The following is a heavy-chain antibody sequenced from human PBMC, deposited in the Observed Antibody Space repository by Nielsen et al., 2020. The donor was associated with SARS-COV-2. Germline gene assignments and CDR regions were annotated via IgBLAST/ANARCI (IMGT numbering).Heavy chain of an antibody. V-gene: IGHV3-9*01. J-gene: IGHJ4*02. CDR2: ISWNSGSI. D-gene: IGHD1-26*01. CDR3: ARDGSGSYYGPFDY. CDR1: GFTFSSYA. Sequence: SLKISCAASGFTFSSYAMSWVRQAPGKGLEWVSGISWNSGSIGYADSVKGRFTISRDNAKNSLYLQMNSLRAEDTAVYYCARDGSGSYYGPFDYWGQGTLVTVSS.